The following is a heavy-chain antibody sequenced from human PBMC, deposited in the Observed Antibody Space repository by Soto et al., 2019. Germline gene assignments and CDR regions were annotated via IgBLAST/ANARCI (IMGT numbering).Heavy chain of an antibody. J-gene: IGHJ5*02. CDR1: GFTFSSYW. Sequence: EVQLVESGGGLVQPGGSLGLSCAASGFTFSSYWVSWVRLAPGKGLEWVAHIMQSGSDRYYVDSVRGRFTVSSDNAKNSLYLQMNSLRVEDTAMYYCASVKSWAVSPWGQGTLVTVSS. V-gene: IGHV3-7*01. D-gene: IGHD3-10*01. CDR2: IMQSGSDR. CDR3: ASVKSWAVSP.